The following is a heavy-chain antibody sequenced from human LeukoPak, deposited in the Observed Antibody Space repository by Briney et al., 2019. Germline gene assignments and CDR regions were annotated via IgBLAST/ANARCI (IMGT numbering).Heavy chain of an antibody. Sequence: PSETLSLTCTVSGGSISSSSYYWGWIRQPPGKGLEWIGSIYYSGSTYYNPSLKSRVTISVDTSKNQFSLKLSSVTAADTAVYYCARAPRLLYGMDVWGQGTTVTVSS. J-gene: IGHJ6*02. CDR3: ARAPRLLYGMDV. CDR2: IYYSGST. D-gene: IGHD2-15*01. CDR1: GGSISSSSYY. V-gene: IGHV4-39*01.